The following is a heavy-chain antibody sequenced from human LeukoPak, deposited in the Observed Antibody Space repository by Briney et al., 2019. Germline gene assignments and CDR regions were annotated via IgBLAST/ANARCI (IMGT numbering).Heavy chain of an antibody. V-gene: IGHV1-18*01. D-gene: IGHD1-1*01. CDR1: GYTFMSYG. Sequence: ASVKVSCKASGYTFMSYGIHWVRQAPGQGLEWMGWSSVYNGNTKYAQKFQGRVTMATDSSTSTAYMELRTLISDDTAVYYCAKGRRVDADDHFDYWGQGTLVTVSS. CDR3: AKGRRVDADDHFDY. CDR2: SSVYNGNT. J-gene: IGHJ4*02.